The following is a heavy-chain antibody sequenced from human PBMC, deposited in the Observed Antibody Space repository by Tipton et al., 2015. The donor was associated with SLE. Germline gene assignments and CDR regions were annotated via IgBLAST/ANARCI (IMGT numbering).Heavy chain of an antibody. D-gene: IGHD3-10*01. J-gene: IGHJ4*02. V-gene: IGHV4-39*07. CDR1: SGSISSSSYY. CDR2: IYYSGST. CDR3: ARGTDPMVRDY. Sequence: TLSLTCTVSSGSISSSSYYWGWIRQPPGKGLEWIGSIYYSGSTYYNPSLKSRVTISVDTSKNQFSLKLSSVTAADTAVYYCARGTDPMVRDYWGQGTLVTVSS.